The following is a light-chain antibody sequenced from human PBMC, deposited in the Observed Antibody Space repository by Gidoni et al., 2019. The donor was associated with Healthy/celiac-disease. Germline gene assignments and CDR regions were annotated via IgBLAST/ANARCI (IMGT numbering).Light chain of an antibody. J-gene: IGLJ2*01. CDR1: SPNIGNNY. CDR3: GTWDSSLSAGVV. CDR2: DNN. V-gene: IGLV1-51*01. Sequence: QSVLTQPPSVSATPGHKLTISCSGSSPNIGNNYVSSYQQLPGPAPTLLIYDNNKRPSGITDRFSCSKSGTSATLGLTGLQTGDEADYYCGTWDSSLSAGVVFGGGTKLTVL.